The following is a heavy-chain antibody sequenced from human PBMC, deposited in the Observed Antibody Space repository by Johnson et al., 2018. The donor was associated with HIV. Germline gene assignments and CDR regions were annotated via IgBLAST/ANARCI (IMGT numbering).Heavy chain of an antibody. CDR3: ARENWGQRMNAFDI. Sequence: QVQLLESGGGLVQPGGSLRLSCAASGFTFSSYAMHWVRQAPGKGLEWVAVISYDGSNKYYADSVKGRFTISRDNSKNTLYLQMNRLRAEDTAVYYCARENWGQRMNAFDIWGQGTMVTVSS. CDR2: ISYDGSNK. D-gene: IGHD7-27*01. CDR1: GFTFSSYA. V-gene: IGHV3-30*04. J-gene: IGHJ3*02.